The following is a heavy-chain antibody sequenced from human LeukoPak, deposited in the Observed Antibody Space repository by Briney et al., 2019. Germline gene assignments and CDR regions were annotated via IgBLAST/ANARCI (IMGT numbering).Heavy chain of an antibody. CDR1: GFTFSSYE. CDR3: ARGHSSGYYNWFDP. CDR2: ITRDASTI. V-gene: IGHV3-48*03. J-gene: IGHJ5*02. Sequence: GGSLRLSCAVSGFTFSSYEMDWVRQAPGKGVEWVSYITRDASTIYYADSVKGRFTISRDNAKNSLYLRMNSLRAEDTAVYYCARGHSSGYYNWFDPWGQGTLVTVSS. D-gene: IGHD3-22*01.